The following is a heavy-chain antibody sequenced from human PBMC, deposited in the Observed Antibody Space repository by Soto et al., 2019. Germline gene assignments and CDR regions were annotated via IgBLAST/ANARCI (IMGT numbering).Heavy chain of an antibody. CDR1: GFTFSGSA. D-gene: IGHD2-2*02. J-gene: IGHJ4*02. CDR2: IRSKANSYAT. CDR3: KSGIVVVPAAIRDY. V-gene: IGHV3-73*01. Sequence: VGSLRLSCAASGFTFSGSAMHWVRQASGKGLEWVGRIRSKANSYATAYAASVKGRFTISRDDSKNTAYLQMNSLKTEDTAVYYCKSGIVVVPAAIRDYWGQGTLVTVSS.